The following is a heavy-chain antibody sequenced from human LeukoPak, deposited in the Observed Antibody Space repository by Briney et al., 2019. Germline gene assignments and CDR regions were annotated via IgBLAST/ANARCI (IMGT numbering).Heavy chain of an antibody. J-gene: IGHJ4*02. CDR2: ITSDSAYI. CDR1: GFSFSTYA. Sequence: GGSLRLSCAASGFSFSTYAMNWVRQAPGEGLKWVSCITSDSAYIYYADSVKGRFTISRDNAKNSLYLQMNSLRAEDAAVYYCARYGVSSSTSYIDFWGQGTLVTVSS. V-gene: IGHV3-21*01. D-gene: IGHD2-2*01. CDR3: ARYGVSSSTSYIDF.